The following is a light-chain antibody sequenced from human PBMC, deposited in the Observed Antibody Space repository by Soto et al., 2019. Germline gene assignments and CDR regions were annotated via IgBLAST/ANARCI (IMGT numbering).Light chain of an antibody. J-gene: IGLJ3*02. CDR2: DIS. CDR3: CSYAGTYTLWV. Sequence: QSVLTQPASVSGSPGQSITISCTGTSSDVGGYKYVSWYQQHPGKAPKLMIYDISKRPSGVPDRFSGSKSGNTASLTISGLQAEDEADYYCCSYAGTYTLWVFGGGTKLTVL. V-gene: IGLV2-11*01. CDR1: SSDVGGYKY.